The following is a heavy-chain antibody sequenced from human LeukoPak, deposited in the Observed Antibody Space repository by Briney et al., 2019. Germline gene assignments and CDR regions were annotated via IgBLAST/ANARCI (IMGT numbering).Heavy chain of an antibody. CDR1: GYTFTTYS. D-gene: IGHD1-14*01. V-gene: IGHV7-4-1*02. CDR2: INTNSGNP. CDR3: ARKQVEPDRYFDY. J-gene: IGHJ4*02. Sequence: ASVKVSCKAAGYTFTTYSLNWVRQSPGQALEWMGWINTNSGNPTYAQGFTGRFVFSLDTSVRTAFLQISNLEADDTALYYCARKQVEPDRYFDYWGQGTLVTVSS.